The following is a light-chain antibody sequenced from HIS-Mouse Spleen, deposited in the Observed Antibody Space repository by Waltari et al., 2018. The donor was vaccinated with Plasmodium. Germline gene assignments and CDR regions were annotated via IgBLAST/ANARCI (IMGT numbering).Light chain of an antibody. CDR3: AAWDDSLSGWV. V-gene: IGLV1-47*01. J-gene: IGLJ3*02. Sequence: QSVLTQPPSASGTPGQRVTISCSGSSSNIGSNYVYWYQQLPGTAPKLLIYRNHRRPSGVPGRCSGSKVGTSAALAISGRRSEDEADYYCAAWDDSLSGWVFGGGTKLTVL. CDR1: SSNIGSNY. CDR2: RNH.